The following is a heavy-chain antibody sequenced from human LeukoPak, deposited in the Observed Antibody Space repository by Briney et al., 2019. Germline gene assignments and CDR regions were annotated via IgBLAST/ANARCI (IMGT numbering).Heavy chain of an antibody. V-gene: IGHV3-74*01. CDR1: GFTFSSYG. J-gene: IGHJ3*02. Sequence: GGSLRLSCAASGFTFSSYGMHWVRHTPGKGLVWVSRIKGDGSSTSYADSVKGRFTISRDNAKNTLYLQMNSLRAEDTAVYYCGRDSAPYCSSTSCYRAFDIWGQGTMVTVSS. CDR3: GRDSAPYCSSTSCYRAFDI. CDR2: IKGDGSST. D-gene: IGHD2-2*01.